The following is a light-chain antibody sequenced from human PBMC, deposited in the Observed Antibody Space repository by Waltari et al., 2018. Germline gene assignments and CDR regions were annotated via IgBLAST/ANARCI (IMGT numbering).Light chain of an antibody. J-gene: IGLJ2*01. CDR3: QSYDSSLSGSRV. V-gene: IGLV1-40*01. Sequence: QSVLTQPPSVSGAPGQRVTISCTGSSSHIGAGYDVPWYQQPPGTAPNLLMYGNSNRPSGVPDRFSGSKSGTSASLAITGLQAEDEADYYCQSYDSSLSGSRVFGGGTKLTVL. CDR2: GNS. CDR1: SSHIGAGYD.